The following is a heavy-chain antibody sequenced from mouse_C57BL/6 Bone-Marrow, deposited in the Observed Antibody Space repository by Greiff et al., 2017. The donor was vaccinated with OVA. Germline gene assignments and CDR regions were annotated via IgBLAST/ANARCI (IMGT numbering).Heavy chain of an antibody. Sequence: QVQLQQPGAELVKPGASVKLSCKASGYTFTSYWMQWVKQRPGQGLEWIGEIDPSDSDTNYNQKFKGKATLTVDTSSSTAYMQLSSLTSEDSAVYYCARVGYYVLFDYWGQGTTLTVSS. J-gene: IGHJ2*01. D-gene: IGHD2-3*01. CDR1: GYTFTSYW. V-gene: IGHV1-50*01. CDR2: IDPSDSDT. CDR3: ARVGYYVLFDY.